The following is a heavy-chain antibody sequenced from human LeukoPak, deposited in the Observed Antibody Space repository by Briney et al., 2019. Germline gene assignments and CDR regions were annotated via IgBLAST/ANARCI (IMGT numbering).Heavy chain of an antibody. D-gene: IGHD5-18*01. J-gene: IGHJ5*02. CDR2: IYYSGST. Sequence: SGTLSLTCTVSGGSISSSSYYWGWIRQPPGKGLEWIGSIYYSGSTYYNPSLKSRVTISVDTSKNQFSLKLSSVTAADTAVYYCAPHTAYSYGLSSWGQGTLVTVSS. CDR1: GGSISSSSYY. V-gene: IGHV4-39*01. CDR3: APHTAYSYGLSS.